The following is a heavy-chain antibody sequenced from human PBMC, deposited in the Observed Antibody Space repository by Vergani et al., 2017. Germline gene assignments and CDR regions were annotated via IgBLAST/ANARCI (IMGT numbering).Heavy chain of an antibody. J-gene: IGHJ4*02. Sequence: QVQLVQSGAEVKKPGASVKVSCKASGYTFTSYAMHWVRQAPGQRLEWMGWINAGNGNTKYSQKFQGRVTITRDTSASTAYMELSSLRSEDTAVYYCARVVHYDYVWGSYRYTGPFDYWGQGTLVTVSS. CDR3: ARVVHYDYVWGSYRYTGPFDY. CDR2: INAGNGNT. D-gene: IGHD3-16*02. V-gene: IGHV1-3*01. CDR1: GYTFTSYA.